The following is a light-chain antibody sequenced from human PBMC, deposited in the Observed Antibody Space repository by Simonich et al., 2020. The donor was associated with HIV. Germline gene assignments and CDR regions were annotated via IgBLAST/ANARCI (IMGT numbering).Light chain of an antibody. V-gene: IGKV1-6*01. CDR3: LQDYNYPWT. J-gene: IGKJ1*01. Sequence: AIQMTQSPSSLSASVGDRVTITCRASQGIRNDLGWYQQKPGKAPKLLIYAASGLQSGVPARFSGSGSGTDFSLTISSLQPEDFATYYCLQDYNYPWTFGQGTKVEIK. CDR1: QGIRND. CDR2: AAS.